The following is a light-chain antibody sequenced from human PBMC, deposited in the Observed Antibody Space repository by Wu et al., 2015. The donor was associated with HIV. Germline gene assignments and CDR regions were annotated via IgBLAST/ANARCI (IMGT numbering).Light chain of an antibody. Sequence: EIVMTQSPATLSVSPGERATLSCRASQSVSSNLAWYQQKPGQAPRLLIYGASTRATGIPARFSGSGSGTEFTLTISSMQSEDFAVYFCQQYGSALPYTFGLGTRLEIK. CDR2: GAS. CDR3: QQYGSALPYT. J-gene: IGKJ2*01. CDR1: QSVSSN. V-gene: IGKV3-15*01.